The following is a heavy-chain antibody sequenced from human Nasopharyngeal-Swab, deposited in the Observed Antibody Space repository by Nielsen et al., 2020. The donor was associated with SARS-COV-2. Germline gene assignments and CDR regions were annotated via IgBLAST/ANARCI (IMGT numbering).Heavy chain of an antibody. CDR2: ISWNSGSI. V-gene: IGHV3-9*03. CDR3: AKDKGAYYYDSSSPFFDY. Sequence: SLKISCAASGFTFDDYAMHWVRQAPGKGLEWVSGISWNSGSIGYADSVKGRFTISRDNAKNSLYLQMNSLRAEDMALYYCAKDKGAYYYDSSSPFFDYWGQGTLVTVSS. J-gene: IGHJ4*02. D-gene: IGHD3-22*01. CDR1: GFTFDDYA.